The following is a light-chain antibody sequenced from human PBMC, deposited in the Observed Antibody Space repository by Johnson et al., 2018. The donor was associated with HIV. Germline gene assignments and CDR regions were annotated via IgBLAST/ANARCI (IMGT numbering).Light chain of an antibody. V-gene: IGLV1-51*01. Sequence: QSVLTQPPSVSAAPGQKVTISCSGSSSNVGSNSVSWYRHFPETAPKVLIYDNDKRPSGIPDRFSASKSGTSATLGITGLQTGDEADYYCGTWDSRLSAGRVFGTGTKVTVL. CDR2: DND. CDR3: GTWDSRLSAGRV. J-gene: IGLJ1*01. CDR1: SSNVGSNS.